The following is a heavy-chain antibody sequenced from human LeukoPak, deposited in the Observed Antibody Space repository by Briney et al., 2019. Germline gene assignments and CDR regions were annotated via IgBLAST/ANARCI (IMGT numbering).Heavy chain of an antibody. CDR3: VTGSGSN. D-gene: IGHD1-26*01. Sequence: GGSLRLSCAASGFSFNTYGMSRVRQAPGKGLEWVAYIKQGGSETYYVDSVKGRFTISRDDAKNSLDLQMNSLRAEDTALYYCVTGSGSNWGQGTLVTVSS. V-gene: IGHV3-7*01. CDR2: IKQGGSET. CDR1: GFSFNTYG. J-gene: IGHJ4*02.